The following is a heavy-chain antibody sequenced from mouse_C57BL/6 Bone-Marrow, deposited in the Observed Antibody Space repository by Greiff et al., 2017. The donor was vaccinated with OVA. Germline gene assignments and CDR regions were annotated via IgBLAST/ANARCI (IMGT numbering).Heavy chain of an antibody. J-gene: IGHJ3*01. CDR2: IRNKANNHAT. CDR3: TRLVYYYGSSYTWFAY. D-gene: IGHD1-1*01. Sequence: DVQLVESGGGLVQPGGSMKLSCAASGFTFSDAWMDWVRQSPEKGLEWVAEIRNKANNHATYYAESVKGRFTISRDDSKSSVYLQMNSLRAEDTGIYYCTRLVYYYGSSYTWFAYWGQGTLVTVSA. V-gene: IGHV6-6*01. CDR1: GFTFSDAW.